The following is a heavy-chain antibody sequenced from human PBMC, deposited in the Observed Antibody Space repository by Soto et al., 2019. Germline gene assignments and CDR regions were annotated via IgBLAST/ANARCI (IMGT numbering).Heavy chain of an antibody. CDR1: GYTFTGYY. V-gene: IGHV1-2*04. CDR3: ARSVGYCSSTSCDAFDI. D-gene: IGHD2-2*01. CDR2: INPNSGGT. J-gene: IGHJ3*02. Sequence: ASVKVSCKASGYTFTGYYMHWVRQAPGQGLEWMGWINPNSGGTNNAQKFQGWVTKTRDTSISTAYMELSRLRSDDTAVYYCARSVGYCSSTSCDAFDIWGQGTMVTVSS.